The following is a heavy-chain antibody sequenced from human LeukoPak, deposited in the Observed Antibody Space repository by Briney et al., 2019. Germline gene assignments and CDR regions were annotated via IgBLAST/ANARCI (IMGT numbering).Heavy chain of an antibody. J-gene: IGHJ6*04. V-gene: IGHV3-33*01. CDR2: IWYDGSNK. CDR1: GFTFSSYG. CDR3: ARDRTPNGMDV. Sequence: GRSLRLSCAASGFTFSSYGMHWVRQAPGKGLEWVAVIWYDGSNKYHADSVKGRFTISRDNSKNTLYLQMNSLRAEDTAVYYCARDRTPNGMDVWGKGTTVTVSS.